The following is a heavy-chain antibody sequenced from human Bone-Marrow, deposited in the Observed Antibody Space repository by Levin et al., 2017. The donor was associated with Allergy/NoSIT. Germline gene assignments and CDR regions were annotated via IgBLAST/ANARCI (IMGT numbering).Heavy chain of an antibody. V-gene: IGHV3-53*01. CDR2: IYGYGHT. D-gene: IGHD2-8*02. Sequence: SCAGSGFSVSSNYISWVRQAPGKGLEWVSIIYGYGHTYYADAVQGRFTISGDTSKNTGFLQMNSLRVDDTAVYYCARDILGINYWGQGTLVTVSS. CDR1: GFSVSSNY. CDR3: ARDILGINY. J-gene: IGHJ4*02.